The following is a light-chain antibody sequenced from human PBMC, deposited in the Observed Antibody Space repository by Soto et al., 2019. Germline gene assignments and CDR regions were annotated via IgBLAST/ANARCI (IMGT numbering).Light chain of an antibody. J-gene: IGLJ2*01. V-gene: IGLV1-40*01. CDR2: ANN. CDR1: GSNIGAGKD. CDR3: QSYDNSLHVV. Sequence: QSVLTQPPSVSGAPGQSVTISCTGSGSNIGAGKDAQWYQHLPGLAPKLLIFANNNRPSGVPDRFSGSKSGASASLAITGLQAEDEADYYCQSYDNSLHVVFGGGTQLTVL.